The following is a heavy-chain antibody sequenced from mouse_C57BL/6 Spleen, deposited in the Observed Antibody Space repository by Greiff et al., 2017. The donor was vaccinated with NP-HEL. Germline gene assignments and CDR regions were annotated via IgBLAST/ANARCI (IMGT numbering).Heavy chain of an antibody. CDR1: GYSITSGYY. CDR3: AREGGYYGYQGY. CDR2: ISYDGSN. V-gene: IGHV3-6*01. J-gene: IGHJ2*01. Sequence: EVQLQESGPGLVKPSQSLSLTCSVTGYSITSGYYWNWIRQFPGNKLEWMGYISYDGSNNYNPSLKNRISITRDTSKNQFFLKLNSVTTEDTATYYCAREGGYYGYQGYWGQGTTLTVSS. D-gene: IGHD1-1*01.